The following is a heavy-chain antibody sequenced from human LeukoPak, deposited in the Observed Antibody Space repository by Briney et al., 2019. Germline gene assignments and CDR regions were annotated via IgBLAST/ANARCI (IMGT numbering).Heavy chain of an antibody. V-gene: IGHV4-38-2*02. CDR2: IYHGGRT. CDR1: GYSISNGYY. CDR3: AGEETYPYFWSGASAGGKGNDLDY. J-gene: IGHJ4*02. Sequence: SETLSLTCTVSGYSISNGYYWCWMRPPPGKGLGWVGSIYHGGRTHYNPSIKSRAIVAVDTSKNYFSLKLTSVPAEATAMYYGAGEETYPYFWSGASAGGKGNDLDYWGQGILVTAS. D-gene: IGHD3-3*01.